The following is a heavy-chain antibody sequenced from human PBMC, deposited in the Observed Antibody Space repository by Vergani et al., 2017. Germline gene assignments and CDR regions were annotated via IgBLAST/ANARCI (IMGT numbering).Heavy chain of an antibody. CDR2: IIPIVGTA. V-gene: IGHV1-69*01. CDR3: ARSGWELLKSYYYYCGMDV. CDR1: GGTFSSYA. Sequence: QVQLVQSGAEVKKPGSSVKVSCKASGGTFSSYAISWVRQAPGQGLEWMGGIIPIVGTANYAQKFQGRVTITADESTSTAYMELSSLRSEDTAVYYCARSGWELLKSYYYYCGMDVWGQGTTVTVSS. D-gene: IGHD1-26*01. J-gene: IGHJ6*02.